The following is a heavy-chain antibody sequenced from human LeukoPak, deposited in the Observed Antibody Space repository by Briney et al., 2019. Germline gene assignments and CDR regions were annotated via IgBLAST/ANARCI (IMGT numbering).Heavy chain of an antibody. Sequence: PGGSLRLSCAASGFTFSDYYMGWIRQAPGKGLEWVSYISSSGSTIYYADSVKGRFTISRDNAKNSLYLQMNSLRAEDTAVYYCARESTMVRGVRNVDYWGQGTLVTVSS. D-gene: IGHD3-10*01. CDR1: GFTFSDYY. CDR2: ISSSGSTI. V-gene: IGHV3-11*01. CDR3: ARESTMVRGVRNVDY. J-gene: IGHJ4*02.